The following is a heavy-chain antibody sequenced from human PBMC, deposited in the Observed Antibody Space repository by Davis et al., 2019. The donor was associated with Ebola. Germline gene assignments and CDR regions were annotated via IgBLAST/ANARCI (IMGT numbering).Heavy chain of an antibody. Sequence: ASVKVSCKASGYTFTNYYMHWVRQAPGQGLEWMGWISAYTGNTNYAQKVQGRVTMTTDTSTGTGYLDLRSLRSDDTAVYFCARTSIVGTTTGASDVWGQATLVTVSS. V-gene: IGHV1-18*04. CDR1: GYTFTNYY. CDR2: ISAYTGNT. CDR3: ARTSIVGTTTGASDV. D-gene: IGHD1-26*01. J-gene: IGHJ3*01.